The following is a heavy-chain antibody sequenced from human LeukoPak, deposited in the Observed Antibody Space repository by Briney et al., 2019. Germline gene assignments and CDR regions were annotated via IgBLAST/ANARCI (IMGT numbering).Heavy chain of an antibody. Sequence: GGSLRLSCAASGFTVSSNYMSWVRQAPGKGLEWVSGIDWNGGSTGYADSVKGRFTISRDNAKNSLYLQMNSLRAEDTALYYCARARGSSTTYYYHYMDVWGKGTTVTVSS. D-gene: IGHD6-6*01. CDR1: GFTVSSNY. J-gene: IGHJ6*03. CDR3: ARARGSSTTYYYHYMDV. CDR2: IDWNGGST. V-gene: IGHV3-20*04.